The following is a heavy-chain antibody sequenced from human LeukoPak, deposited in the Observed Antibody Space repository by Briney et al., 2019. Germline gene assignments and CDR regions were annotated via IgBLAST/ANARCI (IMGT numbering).Heavy chain of an antibody. V-gene: IGHV3-21*01. D-gene: IGHD6-13*01. CDR2: ISSSSSYI. Sequence: GGSLRLSCAASGFTFSSYSMNWVRQAPGKGLEWVSSISSSSSYIYYADSVKGRFTISRDNAKNSLYLQMNSLRAEDTAVYYCATGYSSRNAFDIWGQGTMVTASS. CDR1: GFTFSSYS. J-gene: IGHJ3*02. CDR3: ATGYSSRNAFDI.